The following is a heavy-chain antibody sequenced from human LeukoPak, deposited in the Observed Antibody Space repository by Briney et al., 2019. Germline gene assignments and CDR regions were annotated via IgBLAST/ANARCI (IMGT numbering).Heavy chain of an antibody. D-gene: IGHD3-10*01. CDR1: GFTFSSYE. V-gene: IGHV3-48*03. CDR2: ISSSGRTM. Sequence: GGSLRLSCAASGFTFSSYEMNWVRQAPGKGLEWVSYISSSGRTMYYADSVKGRFTFSRDNAKNSLYLQMNSLRAEDTAVYYCARESGLTIVRGTFDYWGQGTLVTVSS. CDR3: ARESGLTIVRGTFDY. J-gene: IGHJ4*02.